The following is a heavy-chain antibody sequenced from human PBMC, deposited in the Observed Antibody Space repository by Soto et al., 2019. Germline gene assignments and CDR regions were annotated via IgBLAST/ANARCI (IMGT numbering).Heavy chain of an antibody. CDR3: AKSPGMYYYDSSGYYHYDY. J-gene: IGHJ4*02. D-gene: IGHD3-22*01. V-gene: IGHV3-23*01. CDR1: GFTFSSYA. CDR2: ISGSGVST. Sequence: EVQLLESGGGLAQPGGSLRLSCAASGFTFSSYAMSWVRQAPGKGLEWVSAISGSGVSTYYADSVKGRFTISRDNSQNTLYLQMNSLRAEDTAVYYCAKSPGMYYYDSSGYYHYDYWGQGTLVTVSS.